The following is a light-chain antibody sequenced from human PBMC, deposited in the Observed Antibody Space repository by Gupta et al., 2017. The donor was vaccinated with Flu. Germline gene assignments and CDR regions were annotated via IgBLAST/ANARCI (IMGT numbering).Light chain of an antibody. CDR2: EVI. CDR3: SSDTSSNSLE. J-gene: IGLJ3*02. Sequence: SITISCTGTSSDVGGYNYVSWYQHHPGKAPKLMIYEVIKRPSGVSNRFSGSKSGNTASLTISGLQAEDEADYYCSSDTSSNSLEFGGGTKLTV. CDR1: SSDVGGYNY. V-gene: IGLV2-14*01.